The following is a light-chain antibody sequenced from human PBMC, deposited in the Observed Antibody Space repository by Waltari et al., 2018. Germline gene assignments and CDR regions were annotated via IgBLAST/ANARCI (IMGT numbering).Light chain of an antibody. CDR3: MQSLQALWT. CDR2: LGS. J-gene: IGKJ1*01. CDR1: QSLLHSNGYNY. V-gene: IGKV2-28*01. Sequence: IVVTQSPLSLPVTPGEPASIPCRSSQSLLHSNGYNYLDWYLQKPGQSPPLLIYLGSNRASGVPDRFSGSGSGTDFTLEISRVEAEDVGVYYCMQSLQALWTFGQGTKVEIK.